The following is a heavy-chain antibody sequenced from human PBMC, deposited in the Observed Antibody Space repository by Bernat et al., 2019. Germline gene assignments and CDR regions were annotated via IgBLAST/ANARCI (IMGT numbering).Heavy chain of an antibody. D-gene: IGHD2-21*02. CDR1: GFTFSHAW. V-gene: IGHV3-15*01. Sequence: EVHLVESGGGLVKPGGSLRLSCAASGFTFSHAWMAWIRQAPGKGLEWVGRIQNKIDGGTTDYTAPVKGRFTISRDDSRDTVYLQMNSLKIEDTAVYYCALGRGFCGGDCWDHWGQGTLVTVSS. CDR3: ALGRGFCGGDCWDH. J-gene: IGHJ4*02. CDR2: IQNKIDGGTT.